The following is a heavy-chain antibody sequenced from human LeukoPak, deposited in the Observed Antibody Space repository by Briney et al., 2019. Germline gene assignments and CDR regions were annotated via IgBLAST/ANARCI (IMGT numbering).Heavy chain of an antibody. D-gene: IGHD3-10*01. V-gene: IGHV1-24*01. CDR1: GYTLTELS. J-gene: IGHJ4*02. Sequence: ASVKVSCKVSGYTLTELSMHWVRQAPGKGLEWMGGFDPEDGETIYAQKFQGRVTMTEDTSTDTAYMELSSLRSEDTAVYYCATGGIYGSGSSLDYWGQGTLVTVSS. CDR3: ATGGIYGSGSSLDY. CDR2: FDPEDGET.